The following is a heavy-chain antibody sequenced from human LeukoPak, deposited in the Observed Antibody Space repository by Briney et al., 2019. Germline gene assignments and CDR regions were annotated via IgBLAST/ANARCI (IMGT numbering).Heavy chain of an antibody. J-gene: IGHJ3*02. Sequence: PGGSLRLSCAASEFPFSNYGMSWVRQAPGKGLEWVSSISTSGGSTYYADSVKGRFTISRDNSKNTLYVQMNSLRAEDTAVYYCAKGLGLGYYDCSGYYSDAFDIWGQGTMVTVSS. D-gene: IGHD3-22*01. CDR2: ISTSGGST. CDR1: EFPFSNYG. CDR3: AKGLGLGYYDCSGYYSDAFDI. V-gene: IGHV3-23*01.